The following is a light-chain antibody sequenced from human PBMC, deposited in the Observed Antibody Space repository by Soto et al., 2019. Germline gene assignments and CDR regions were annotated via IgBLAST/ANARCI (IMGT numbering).Light chain of an antibody. Sequence: EIMLTQSPATLSLSPGERATLSCRASQSVSTSLAWYQQKPGQAPRLLIYGASSRATGIPDRFSGSGSGTDFTLTISRLEPEDFAVYYCQQYGSSGTFGQGTKV. CDR2: GAS. CDR1: QSVSTS. V-gene: IGKV3-20*01. CDR3: QQYGSSGT. J-gene: IGKJ1*01.